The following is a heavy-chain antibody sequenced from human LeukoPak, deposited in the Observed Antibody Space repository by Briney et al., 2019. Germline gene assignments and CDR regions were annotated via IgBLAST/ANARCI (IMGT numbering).Heavy chain of an antibody. CDR3: AREGIAAAGRRYNWFDP. CDR1: GYTFTGYY. Sequence: ASVKVSCKASGYTFTGYYMHWVRQAPGQRLEWMGWINPNSGGTNYAQKFQGRVTMTRDTSISTAYMELSRLRSDDTAVYYCAREGIAAAGRRYNWFDPWGQGTLVTVSS. V-gene: IGHV1-2*02. D-gene: IGHD6-13*01. CDR2: INPNSGGT. J-gene: IGHJ5*02.